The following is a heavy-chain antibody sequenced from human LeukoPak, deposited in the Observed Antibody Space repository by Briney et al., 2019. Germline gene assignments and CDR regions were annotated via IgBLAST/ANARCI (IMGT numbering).Heavy chain of an antibody. CDR2: IWYDGSNK. D-gene: IGHD4-17*01. J-gene: IGHJ4*02. V-gene: IGHV3-33*01. CDR3: VRETTAPGNYFDS. CDR1: GFTFSSYG. Sequence: GGSLRLSCAASGFTFSSYGMHWVRQAPGKGLEWVAVIWYDGSNKYYADSVKGRFTISRDNAKNTLYLQMISLRAEDTAVYYCVRETTAPGNYFDSWGQGTLVTVSS.